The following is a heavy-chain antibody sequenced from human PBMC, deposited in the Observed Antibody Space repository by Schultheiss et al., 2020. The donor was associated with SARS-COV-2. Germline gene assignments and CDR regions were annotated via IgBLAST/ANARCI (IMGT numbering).Heavy chain of an antibody. D-gene: IGHD5-18*01. CDR1: GGSFSGYY. CDR3: ARGGYPFDY. J-gene: IGHJ4*02. V-gene: IGHV4-34*01. Sequence: SETLSLTCAVYGGSFSGYYWGWIRQPPGKGLEWIGEIYHSGSTNYNPSLKSRVTISVDKSKNQFSLKLSSVTAADTAVYYCARGGYPFDYWGQGTLVTVSS. CDR2: IYHSGST.